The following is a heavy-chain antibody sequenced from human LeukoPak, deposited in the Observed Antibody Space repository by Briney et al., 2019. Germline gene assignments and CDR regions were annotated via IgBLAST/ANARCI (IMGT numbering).Heavy chain of an antibody. V-gene: IGHV3-30-3*01. CDR1: GFTFSSYA. Sequence: GGSLRLSCAASGFTFSSYAMHWVRQAPGKGLEWVAVISYDGSNKYYADSVKGRFTISRDNSKNTLYLQMNSLRAEDTAVYYCARDLAYSRLDYWGQGVLVTVSS. CDR2: ISYDGSNK. CDR3: ARDLAYSRLDY. D-gene: IGHD5-18*01. J-gene: IGHJ4*02.